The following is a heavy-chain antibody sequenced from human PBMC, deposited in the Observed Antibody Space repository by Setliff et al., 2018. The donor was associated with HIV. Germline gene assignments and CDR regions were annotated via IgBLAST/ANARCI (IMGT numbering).Heavy chain of an antibody. CDR2: VYYTGKT. D-gene: IGHD3-10*02. CDR1: GVSIVTGGFY. J-gene: IGHJ3*02. V-gene: IGHV4-31*03. CDR3: ARDLHANWHVADI. Sequence: PSETLSLTCSVSGVSIVTGGFYYNWIRHHPGTGLEWIGTVYYTGKTYYNPSLQSRLTMSADTSKNQLYLKINSVTAADTAVYFCARDLHANWHVADIWGPGTMVTVSS.